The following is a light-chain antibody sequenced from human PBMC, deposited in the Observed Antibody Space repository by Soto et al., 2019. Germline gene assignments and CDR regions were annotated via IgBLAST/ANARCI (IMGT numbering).Light chain of an antibody. V-gene: IGLV2-14*03. CDR3: SSYTSSYTYV. Sequence: QSVLTQPASVSGSHGQSVTISCAGTSSDVGGYNFVSWYQQHPGKAPQLMIYDVSSRPSGVSNRFSGSKSGNTASLTISGLQAEDEADYYCSSYTSSYTYVFGTGTKLTVL. CDR2: DVS. J-gene: IGLJ1*01. CDR1: SSDVGGYNF.